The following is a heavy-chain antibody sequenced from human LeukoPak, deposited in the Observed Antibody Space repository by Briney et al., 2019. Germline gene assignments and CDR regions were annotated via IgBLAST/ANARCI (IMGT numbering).Heavy chain of an antibody. D-gene: IGHD5-18*01. Sequence: RTGGSLRLSCAASGFTFSSYSMNWVRQAPGKGLEWVSSISSSSSYIYYADSVKGRFTISRDNAKNSLYLQMNSLRAEDTAVYYCARLRMGHSYDAFDYWGQGTLVTVSS. CDR3: ARLRMGHSYDAFDY. V-gene: IGHV3-21*01. CDR1: GFTFSSYS. J-gene: IGHJ4*02. CDR2: ISSSSSYI.